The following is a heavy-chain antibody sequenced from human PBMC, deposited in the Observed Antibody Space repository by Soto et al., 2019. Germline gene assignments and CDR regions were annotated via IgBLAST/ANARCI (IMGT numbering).Heavy chain of an antibody. D-gene: IGHD5-12*01. J-gene: IGHJ4*02. Sequence: QMQLVQSGPEVKKPGTSVKVSCKASGFTFTSSAMQWVRQARGQRLEWIGWIVVGSGNTNYAQKFQERVTITRDMSTSTAYRELSSLRSADTAVYYCAADLAGGYEFDYWGQGTLVTVSS. CDR1: GFTFTSSA. CDR2: IVVGSGNT. CDR3: AADLAGGYEFDY. V-gene: IGHV1-58*02.